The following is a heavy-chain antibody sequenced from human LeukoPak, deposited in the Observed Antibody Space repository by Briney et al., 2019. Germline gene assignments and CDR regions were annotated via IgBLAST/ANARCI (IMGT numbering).Heavy chain of an antibody. CDR1: GGSISSGGYY. Sequence: PSQTLSLTCTVSGGSISSGGYYWRWIRQHPGKGLEWIGYIYYSGSTYYNPSLKSRVTISVDTSKNQFSLKLSSVTAADTAVYYCARGCSGGSCYFDLDYWGQGTLVTVSS. D-gene: IGHD2-15*01. CDR2: IYYSGST. V-gene: IGHV4-31*03. CDR3: ARGCSGGSCYFDLDY. J-gene: IGHJ4*02.